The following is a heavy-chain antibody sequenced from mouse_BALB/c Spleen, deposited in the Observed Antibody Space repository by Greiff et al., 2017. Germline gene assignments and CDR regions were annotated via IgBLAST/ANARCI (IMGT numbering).Heavy chain of an antibody. CDR2: IWAGGST. J-gene: IGHJ3*01. D-gene: IGHD2-10*01. CDR1: GFSLTSYG. V-gene: IGHV2-9*02. CDR3: APSYYGNYEGFAY. Sequence: QVHVKQSGPGLVAPSQSLSITCTVSGFSLTSYGVHWVRQPPGKGLEWLGVIWAGGSTNYNSALMSRLSISKDNSKSQVFLKMNSLQTDDTAMYYCAPSYYGNYEGFAYWGQGTLVTVSA.